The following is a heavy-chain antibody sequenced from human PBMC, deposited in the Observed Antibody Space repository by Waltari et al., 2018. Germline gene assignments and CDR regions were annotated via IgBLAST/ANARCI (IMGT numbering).Heavy chain of an antibody. J-gene: IGHJ6*02. CDR1: GYTFTGYY. CDR2: INPNSGGT. CDR3: AREELATYYYYGMDV. V-gene: IGHV1-2*06. Sequence: QVQLVQSGAEVKKPGASVKVSCKASGYTFTGYYMHWVRQAPGQGLEWMGRINPNSGGTNYAQKFQGRVTMTRDTSISTAYMELSRLRSDDTAVYYCAREELATYYYYGMDVWGQGTTVTVSS. D-gene: IGHD1-26*01.